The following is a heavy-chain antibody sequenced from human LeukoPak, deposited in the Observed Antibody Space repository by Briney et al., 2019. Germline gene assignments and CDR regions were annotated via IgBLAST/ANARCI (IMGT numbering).Heavy chain of an antibody. CDR3: ARDLRETERYFDWKYAFDI. CDR2: ISYDGSNK. CDR1: GFTFSSYG. V-gene: IGHV3-30*19. Sequence: GGSLRLSCAASGFTFSSYGMHWVRQAPGKGLEWVAVISYDGSNKYYADSVKGRFAISRDNSKNTLYLQMNSLRAEDTAVYYCARDLRETERYFDWKYAFDIWGQGTMVTVSS. J-gene: IGHJ3*02. D-gene: IGHD3-9*01.